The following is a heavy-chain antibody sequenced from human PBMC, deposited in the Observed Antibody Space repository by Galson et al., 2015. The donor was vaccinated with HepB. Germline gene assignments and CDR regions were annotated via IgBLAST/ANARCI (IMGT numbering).Heavy chain of an antibody. CDR3: AKGAAVGAPRRGWYFDL. D-gene: IGHD1-26*01. CDR1: GFTFSSYG. J-gene: IGHJ2*01. V-gene: IGHV3-30*02. Sequence: SLRLSCAASGFTFSSYGMHWVRQAPGKGLEWVAFIRYDGSNKYYADSVKGRFTISRDNSKNTLYLQMNSLRAEDTAVYYCAKGAAVGAPRRGWYFDLWGRGTLVTVSS. CDR2: IRYDGSNK.